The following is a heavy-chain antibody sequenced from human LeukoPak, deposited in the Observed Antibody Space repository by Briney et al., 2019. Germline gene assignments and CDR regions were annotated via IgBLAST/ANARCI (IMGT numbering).Heavy chain of an antibody. CDR3: ARSIGLTGGGVDV. CDR2: ITDSGNTI. D-gene: IGHD3-9*01. J-gene: IGHJ6*02. V-gene: IGHV3-11*01. Sequence: GGSLRLSCAASVFTFSDYNMNWVRQAPGEGLEWGSYITDSGNTIHYADSVKGRFTISRDNAKNSLYLQMNSLRAEDTAVYYCARSIGLTGGGVDVWGQGTTVTVSS. CDR1: VFTFSDYN.